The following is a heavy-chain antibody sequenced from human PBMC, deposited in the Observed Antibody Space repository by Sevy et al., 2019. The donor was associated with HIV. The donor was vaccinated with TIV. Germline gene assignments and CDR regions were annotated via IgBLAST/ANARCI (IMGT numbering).Heavy chain of an antibody. CDR2: IQYDGSNK. Sequence: GGSLRLSCAASGFSFSSYGMHWVRQAPGKGLEWMSYIQYDGSNKDYADSVKGRFTISRANSKNTLYLQMNSLRVEDTAFFYWVKEGGGEGGDHWGQGTLVTVSS. CDR3: VKEGGGEGGDH. J-gene: IGHJ4*02. V-gene: IGHV3-30*02. CDR1: GFSFSSYG. D-gene: IGHD2-21*01.